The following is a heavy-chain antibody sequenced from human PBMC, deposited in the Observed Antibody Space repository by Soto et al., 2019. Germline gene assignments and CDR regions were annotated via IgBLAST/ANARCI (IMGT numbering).Heavy chain of an antibody. D-gene: IGHD3-10*02. CDR1: GGSISSYY. Sequence: SETLSLTCTVSGGSISSYYWSWIRQPPGKGLEWIGYIYYSGSTNYNPSLKSRVTISVDTSKNQFSLTLSSVTAADTAVYYCARGRNLFGVYYYYGMDVWGQGTTVTVSS. CDR3: ARGRNLFGVYYYYGMDV. V-gene: IGHV4-59*01. J-gene: IGHJ6*02. CDR2: IYYSGST.